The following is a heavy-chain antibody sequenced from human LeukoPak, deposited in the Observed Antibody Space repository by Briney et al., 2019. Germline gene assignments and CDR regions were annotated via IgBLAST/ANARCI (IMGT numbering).Heavy chain of an antibody. CDR2: SDPENGKT. CDR3: ATLLGETHFFDY. D-gene: IGHD1-26*01. V-gene: IGHV1-24*01. J-gene: IGHJ4*02. CDR1: GYIFKEVS. Sequence: ASVKVSCKVAGYIFKEVSMHWVRQPPGKGLEWMGGSDPENGKTVYAQNFQGRVTMTEDTSTDTAYMDLSSLRSEDTAVYYCATLLGETHFFDYWGQGTLVTVSS.